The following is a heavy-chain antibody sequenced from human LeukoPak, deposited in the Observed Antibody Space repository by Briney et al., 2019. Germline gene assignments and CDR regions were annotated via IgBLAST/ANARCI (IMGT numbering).Heavy chain of an antibody. CDR1: GFTFSSYW. Sequence: GGSLRLSCAASGFTFSSYWMSWVRQAPGEGLEWVANIKQDGSEKYYVDSVKGRFTISRDNAKNSLYLQMNSLRAEDTAVYYCARGVYDSRGYYYYYYMDVWGKGTTVTVSS. V-gene: IGHV3-7*01. D-gene: IGHD3-22*01. CDR3: ARGVYDSRGYYYYYYMDV. CDR2: IKQDGSEK. J-gene: IGHJ6*03.